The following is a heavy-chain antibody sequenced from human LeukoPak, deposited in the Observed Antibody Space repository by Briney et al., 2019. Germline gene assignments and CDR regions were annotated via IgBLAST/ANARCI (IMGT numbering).Heavy chain of an antibody. CDR3: AKDAICMNKIWDAFDV. J-gene: IGHJ3*01. D-gene: IGHD2-21*01. V-gene: IGHV3-23*01. CDR2: IGSPDET. CDR1: GFTFNIFS. Sequence: GGSLRLSCAASGFTFNIFSMTLVRQAPGKALEWVSTIGSPDETYYADSEKGRFTLSRHNSMNTLYLQMSSLRAEDTAVYYCAKDAICMNKIWDAFDVWGQGTVVSVSS.